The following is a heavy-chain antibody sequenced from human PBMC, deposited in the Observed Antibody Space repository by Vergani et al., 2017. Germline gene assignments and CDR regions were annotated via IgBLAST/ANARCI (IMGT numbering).Heavy chain of an antibody. Sequence: EVQLVQSGTEVQKPGESLKISCKCSGYIFSTYWIAWVRQIPGKGLEWMGIIHPADSEIRSSAAFPGQVTISADKSISTAYLQWGSLKASDTAMYYCARQSRVESLYDFWRGYYRGYSYYYMDVWGKGTTVTVSS. D-gene: IGHD3-3*01. CDR3: ARQSRVESLYDFWRGYYRGYSYYYMDV. J-gene: IGHJ6*03. V-gene: IGHV5-51*01. CDR1: GYIFSTYW. CDR2: IHPADSEI.